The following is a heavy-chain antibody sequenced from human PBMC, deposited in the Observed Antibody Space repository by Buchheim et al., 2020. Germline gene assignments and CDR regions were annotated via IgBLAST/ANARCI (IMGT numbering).Heavy chain of an antibody. CDR2: IYYSGST. CDR1: GFSFDDYG. CDR3: ARLFDY. J-gene: IGHJ4*02. V-gene: IGHV4-31*02. Sequence: VQLVDSGGRVVRPGGSLRLSCAVSGFSFDDYGMSWVRQAPGKGLEWIGYIYYSGSTYYNPSLKSRVTISVDTATNQFSLKLSSVTAADTAVYYCARLFDYWGQGTL.